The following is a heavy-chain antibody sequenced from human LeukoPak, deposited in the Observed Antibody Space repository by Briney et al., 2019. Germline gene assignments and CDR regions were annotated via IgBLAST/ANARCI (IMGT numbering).Heavy chain of an antibody. V-gene: IGHV3-13*01. CDR2: IGTAGDT. CDR1: GFTFRDYD. Sequence: GGSLRLSCSASGFTFRDYDMHWVRPASGKGLEWVSAIGTAGDTYYTGSVKGRFTISRENAKNSLYLQMNSLRAGDTAVYYCARVAKERVGGVYCFDYWGQGTLVTVSS. CDR3: ARVAKERVGGVYCFDY. J-gene: IGHJ4*02. D-gene: IGHD1-1*01.